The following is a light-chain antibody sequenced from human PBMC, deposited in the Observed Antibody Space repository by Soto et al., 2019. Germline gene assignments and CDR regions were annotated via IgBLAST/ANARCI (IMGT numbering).Light chain of an antibody. CDR1: QAIRND. V-gene: IGKV1-17*01. CDR2: AAS. Sequence: DIQMTQSPSSLSASVVDRFTITFRASQAIRNDLGWYQQKPAKAPKRLIYAASSLQSGVPSRFSGSGSGTEFTLTISSLQPEDSATYYCLQHNTYPRTFGQGTRLEIK. J-gene: IGKJ5*01. CDR3: LQHNTYPRT.